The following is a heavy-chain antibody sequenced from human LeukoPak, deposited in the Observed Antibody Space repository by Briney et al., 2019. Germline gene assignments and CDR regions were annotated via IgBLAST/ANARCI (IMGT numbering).Heavy chain of an antibody. Sequence: ASVKVSCKASGYTFTSNGISWVRQAPGQGLEWMGWISAYNDHRNYAQNLQGRVTMTTDTSTSTAYMELRSLRSGDTAVYYCARDIGNSGNWYYFGYWGQGTLVTVSS. V-gene: IGHV1-18*01. CDR2: ISAYNDHR. D-gene: IGHD6-13*01. CDR1: GYTFTSNG. CDR3: ARDIGNSGNWYYFGY. J-gene: IGHJ4*02.